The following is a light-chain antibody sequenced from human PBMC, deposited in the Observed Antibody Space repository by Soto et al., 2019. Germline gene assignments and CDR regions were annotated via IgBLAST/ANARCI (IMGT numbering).Light chain of an antibody. J-gene: IGKJ4*01. V-gene: IGKV1-5*03. CDR3: QQLNSYPVT. CDR1: QTISSW. Sequence: DIHMTQAPSTLSVSLGDRGTITCRASQTISSWLAWYQQKPGKAPKLLIYKTSILENGVPSRFSGSGSGTEFTLTISSLQPEDFATYYCQQLNSYPVTFGGGTKVDI. CDR2: KTS.